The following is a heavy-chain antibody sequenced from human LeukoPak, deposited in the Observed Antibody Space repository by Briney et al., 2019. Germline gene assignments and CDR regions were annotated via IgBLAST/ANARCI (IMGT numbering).Heavy chain of an antibody. D-gene: IGHD2-15*01. J-gene: IGHJ4*02. CDR3: ARAGYCSGGSCYFDC. CDR2: IDTDGSST. Sequence: GGSLRLSCAAYGFTFGSYWMHWVRQAPGKGLVWVSRIDTDGSSTSDADSVRGRVTISRDNAKNTLYLQTNSLGADDTAVYYCARAGYCSGGSCYFDCWGQGTQVIVSS. V-gene: IGHV3-74*01. CDR1: GFTFGSYW.